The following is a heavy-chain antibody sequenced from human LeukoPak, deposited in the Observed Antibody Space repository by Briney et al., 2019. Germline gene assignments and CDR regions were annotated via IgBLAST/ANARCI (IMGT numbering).Heavy chain of an antibody. D-gene: IGHD6-13*01. CDR1: GGSISSYY. V-gene: IGHV4-59*08. J-gene: IGHJ5*02. Sequence: SETLSLTCTVSGGSISSYYWSWIRRPPGKGLEWIGYIYYTGSTNYDPSLKSRVTISVDTSKNHFSLKLSSVTAADTAVYYCARHARIAVARNWFDPWGQGTLVTVSS. CDR2: IYYTGST. CDR3: ARHARIAVARNWFDP.